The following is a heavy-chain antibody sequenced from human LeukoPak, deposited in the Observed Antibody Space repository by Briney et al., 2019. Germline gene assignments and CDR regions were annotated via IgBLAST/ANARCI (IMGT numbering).Heavy chain of an antibody. D-gene: IGHD4-23*01. J-gene: IGHJ4*02. CDR3: ARGPTTVVTLPYYFDF. CDR2: INHRGHT. Sequence: SETLSLTCAVYGGSFIGYHWNWIRQTPEKGLEWIGEINHRGHTNYNPSLESRVTISVDTSKNQFSLKLRSVTAADTAVYYCARGPTTVVTLPYYFDFWGPGTLVTVSS. V-gene: IGHV4-34*01. CDR1: GGSFIGYH.